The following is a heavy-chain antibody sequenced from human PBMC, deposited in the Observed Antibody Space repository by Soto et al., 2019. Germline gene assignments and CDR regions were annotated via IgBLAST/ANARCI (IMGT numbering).Heavy chain of an antibody. CDR3: TRHRGYSSDYWGQDF. V-gene: IGHV1-69*01. J-gene: IGHJ4*02. D-gene: IGHD4-17*01. CDR2: IIPMFDTT. Sequence: QVQLVQSGAEVKKPGSSVKVSCKASGGAFGSYAINWVRQAPGQGLEWMGGIIPMFDTTNYAQRFQGRVTVTADESTSTVYLELTRLRSEDTAMYYCTRHRGYSSDYWGQDFWGQGTLVTVSS. CDR1: GGAFGSYA.